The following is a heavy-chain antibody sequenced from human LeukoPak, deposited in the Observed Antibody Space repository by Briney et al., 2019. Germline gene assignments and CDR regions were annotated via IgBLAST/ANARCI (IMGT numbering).Heavy chain of an antibody. CDR2: ISVYNGNT. D-gene: IGHD2-15*01. V-gene: IGHV1-18*01. Sequence: ASVKVSCKLSGYTFTSYGISWVRQAPGHGLEWIGGISVYNGNTNYAQKLQGRVTMTTDTSTSTAYMELRSLRSDDTAVYYCARGSPGYCSGGSCRGGWFDPWGQGTLVTVSS. CDR1: GYTFTSYG. J-gene: IGHJ5*02. CDR3: ARGSPGYCSGGSCRGGWFDP.